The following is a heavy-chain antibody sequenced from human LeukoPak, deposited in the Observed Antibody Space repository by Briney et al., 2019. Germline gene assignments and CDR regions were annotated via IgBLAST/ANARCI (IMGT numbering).Heavy chain of an antibody. CDR1: GFTFSSYW. CDR3: ARDGPAADWDLDY. J-gene: IGHJ4*02. D-gene: IGHD3-9*01. V-gene: IGHV3-74*01. CDR2: IKTDGSST. Sequence: GGSLGLSCAASGFTFSSYWMHWVRQVPGKKLMWVSQIKTDGSSTIYADSVKGRFTVSRDNAKNTLYLQIHSLRVEDTAIYYCARDGPAADWDLDYWGQGTLVTVSS.